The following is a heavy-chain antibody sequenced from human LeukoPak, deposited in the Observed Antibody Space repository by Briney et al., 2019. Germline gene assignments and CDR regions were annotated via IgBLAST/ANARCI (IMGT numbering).Heavy chain of an antibody. V-gene: IGHV3-7*04. Sequence: TGGSLRLSCAASGFTFSNHWMSWVRQAPGKGREWVANIKQDGSDKNYVDSVKGRFTISRDNAKNSLYLQMNSLRAEDTAVYYCARFPGNAGFTDYWGQGTLVTVSS. CDR1: GFTFSNHW. D-gene: IGHD1-26*01. CDR3: ARFPGNAGFTDY. CDR2: IKQDGSDK. J-gene: IGHJ4*02.